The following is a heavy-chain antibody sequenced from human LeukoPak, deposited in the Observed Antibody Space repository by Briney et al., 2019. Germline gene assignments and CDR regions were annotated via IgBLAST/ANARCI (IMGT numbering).Heavy chain of an antibody. D-gene: IGHD6-19*01. CDR1: GGSVSSGSYY. J-gene: IGHJ4*02. V-gene: IGHV4-61*01. CDR2: IYYSGST. CDR3: ARDPGEIAVAGTGYFDY. Sequence: SETLSLTCTVSGGSVSSGSYYWSWIRQPPGKGLEWIGYIYYSGSTNYNPSLKSRVTISVDTSKNQFSLKLSSVTAADTVVYYCARDPGEIAVAGTGYFDYWGQGTLVTVSS.